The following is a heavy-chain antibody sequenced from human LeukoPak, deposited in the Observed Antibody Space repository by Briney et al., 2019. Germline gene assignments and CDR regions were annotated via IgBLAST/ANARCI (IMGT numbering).Heavy chain of an antibody. J-gene: IGHJ5*02. CDR1: GGSISSYY. CDR3: ARDRGITMIRTMDNWFDP. V-gene: IGHV4-4*07. CDR2: IYTSGST. D-gene: IGHD3-22*01. Sequence: SETLSLTCTVSGGSISSYYWSWIRQPAGKGLEWIGRIYTSGSTNYNPSLKSRVTMSVDTSKNQFSLKLSSVTAADTAVYYCARDRGITMIRTMDNWFDPWGQGTLVTVSS.